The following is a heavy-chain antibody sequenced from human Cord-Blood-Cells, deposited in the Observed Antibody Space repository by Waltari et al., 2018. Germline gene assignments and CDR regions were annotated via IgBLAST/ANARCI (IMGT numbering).Heavy chain of an antibody. CDR3: ASWYSSSWYVDY. Sequence: QVQLQQWGAGLLKPSETLSLTCAVYGGSFSGYYWSWIRQPPGKGLEWIGEINHSGSTTYNPTLKSRVTISVDTSKNQFSLKLSSVTAADTAVYYCASWYSSSWYVDYWGQGTLVTVSS. CDR2: INHSGST. J-gene: IGHJ4*02. CDR1: GGSFSGYY. D-gene: IGHD6-13*01. V-gene: IGHV4-34*01.